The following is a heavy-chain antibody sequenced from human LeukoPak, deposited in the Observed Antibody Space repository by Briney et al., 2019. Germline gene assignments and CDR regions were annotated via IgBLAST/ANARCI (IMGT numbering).Heavy chain of an antibody. V-gene: IGHV1-2*02. D-gene: IGHD1-20*01. CDR2: INPNSGGT. CDR3: ARVLITGTTLGY. CDR1: GYTFTVYY. J-gene: IGHJ4*02. Sequence: ASVKVSCKASGYTFTVYYMHWVRHAPRQGLEWMGWINPNSGGTNYVQKFQGRVTMTRDTSISTAYMELSRLRSDDTAVYYCARVLITGTTLGYWGQGTLVTVPS.